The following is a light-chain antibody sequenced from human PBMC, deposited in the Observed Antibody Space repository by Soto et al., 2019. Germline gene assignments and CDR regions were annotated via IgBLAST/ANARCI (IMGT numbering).Light chain of an antibody. Sequence: EIVMTQSPATLSVSPGERATLSCRASQRVSSNLAWYQQKPGQAPRLLIYGASTRATGIPARFSGSGSGTGFTLTISSLQSEDFAVYYCQQYNNWPRTFGQGTKVDIK. CDR2: GAS. V-gene: IGKV3-15*01. J-gene: IGKJ1*01. CDR1: QRVSSN. CDR3: QQYNNWPRT.